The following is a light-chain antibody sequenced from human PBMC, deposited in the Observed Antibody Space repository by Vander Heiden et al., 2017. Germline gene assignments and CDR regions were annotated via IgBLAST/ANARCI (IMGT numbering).Light chain of an antibody. CDR3: SSYTSSSTVV. CDR2: EVS. CDR1: RSDVGGYNY. V-gene: IGLV2-14*01. J-gene: IGLJ2*01. Sequence: QSALTQPASGSGSPGQSITIPCNRTRSDVGGYNYVSWYQQHPGKAPKLMIYEVSNRPSGVSNRFSGSKSGNTASLTISGLQAEDEADYYCSSYTSSSTVVFGGGTKLTVL.